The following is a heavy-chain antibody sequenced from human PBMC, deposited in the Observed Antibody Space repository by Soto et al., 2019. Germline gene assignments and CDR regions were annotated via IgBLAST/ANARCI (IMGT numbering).Heavy chain of an antibody. CDR3: ARDRVGYSSSSSSLFYYYGMDV. J-gene: IGHJ6*02. CDR1: GGSVSSGSYY. D-gene: IGHD6-6*01. V-gene: IGHV4-61*01. Sequence: QVQLQESGPGLVKPSETLSLTCTVSGGSVSSGSYYWSWIRQPPGKGLEWIGYIYYSGSTNYNPSLNSRVTISVDTSKNQFSLKLSSVTAADTAVYYCARDRVGYSSSSSSLFYYYGMDVWGQGTTVTVSS. CDR2: IYYSGST.